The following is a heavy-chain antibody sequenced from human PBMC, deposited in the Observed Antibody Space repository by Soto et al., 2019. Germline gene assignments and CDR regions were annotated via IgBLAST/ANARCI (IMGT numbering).Heavy chain of an antibody. D-gene: IGHD5-12*01. Sequence: GGSLRLSCAASGFTFSSYSMNWVRQAPGKGLEWVSYISSSSSTIYYADSVKGRFTISRDNAKNSLYLQMNSLRAEDTAVYYCARGEMATIPYWGQGTLVTVSS. CDR3: ARGEMATIPY. CDR2: ISSSSSTI. V-gene: IGHV3-48*01. J-gene: IGHJ4*02. CDR1: GFTFSSYS.